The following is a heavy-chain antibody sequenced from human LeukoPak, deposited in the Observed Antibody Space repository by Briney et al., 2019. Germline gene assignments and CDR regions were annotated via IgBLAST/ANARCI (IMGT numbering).Heavy chain of an antibody. Sequence: ASVKVSCKASGYTFTSYYMHWVRQAPGQGLEWMGIIDPSGGSTSYAQKFQGRVTMTRDTSTSTVYMELSSLRSEDTAVYYCARGTASYCTNGVCYGVEAGGVDYWGQGTLVTVSS. CDR3: ARGTASYCTNGVCYGVEAGGVDY. J-gene: IGHJ4*02. D-gene: IGHD2-8*01. CDR1: GYTFTSYY. CDR2: IDPSGGST. V-gene: IGHV1-46*01.